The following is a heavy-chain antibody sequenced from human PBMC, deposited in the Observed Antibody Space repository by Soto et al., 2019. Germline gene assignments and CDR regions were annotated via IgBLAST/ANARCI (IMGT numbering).Heavy chain of an antibody. CDR1: GGSITSSGYS. J-gene: IGHJ4*02. D-gene: IGHD5-12*01. V-gene: IGHV4-30-2*01. Sequence: PSETLSLTCAVSGGSITSSGYSWSWIRQPPGKGLEWIGYIYPSGTIFYNPSLNSRVTISVDTSNNQFPLRLSSVTAADTAVYYCATYTAYAKYYFDYWGRGTLVTVSS. CDR2: IYPSGTI. CDR3: ATYTAYAKYYFDY.